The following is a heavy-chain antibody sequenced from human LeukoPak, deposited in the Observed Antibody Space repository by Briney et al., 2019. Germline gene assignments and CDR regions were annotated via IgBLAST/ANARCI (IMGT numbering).Heavy chain of an antibody. Sequence: GGSLRLSXAASGFTFSSYAMTWVRQAPGKGLEWVSGIYSSGNTYYADSVKGRFTISRDNSKNTLYLQMNSLRAEDTAVYYCARERYGDYFDAFDIWGQGTMVTVSS. CDR3: ARERYGDYFDAFDI. J-gene: IGHJ3*02. V-gene: IGHV3-66*01. D-gene: IGHD4-17*01. CDR2: IYSSGNT. CDR1: GFTFSSYA.